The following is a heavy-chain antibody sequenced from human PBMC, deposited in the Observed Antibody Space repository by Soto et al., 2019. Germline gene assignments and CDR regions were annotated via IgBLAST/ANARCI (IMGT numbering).Heavy chain of an antibody. CDR1: GDSASRNTAA. D-gene: IGHD6-19*01. J-gene: IGHJ6*02. Sequence: SQTLSLTCAISGDSASRNTAAWNSIGQSPSRGLEWPGRTYYRSKWYNDYAVAVKSRIAISPDTSKNQFSLQLNAVTPEDTAVYYCERVEDSSGWPYYYGMDVWGQGTTVTGFS. V-gene: IGHV6-1*01. CDR3: ERVEDSSGWPYYYGMDV. CDR2: TYYRSKWYN.